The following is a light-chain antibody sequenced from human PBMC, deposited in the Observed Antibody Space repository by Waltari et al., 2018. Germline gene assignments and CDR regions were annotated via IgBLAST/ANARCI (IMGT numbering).Light chain of an antibody. CDR3: GSYTVTNNLYV. Sequence: QSALTQPPPASGSPGQSVTISCTGTGSDVGDFNLVSLYQQRPGKAPKLLMFELNKRPSGVSSRFSGSKSANAASLTISGLQAEDEGDYYCGSYTVTNNLYVFGTGTKVTAL. V-gene: IGLV2-8*01. CDR1: GSDVGDFNL. CDR2: ELN. J-gene: IGLJ1*01.